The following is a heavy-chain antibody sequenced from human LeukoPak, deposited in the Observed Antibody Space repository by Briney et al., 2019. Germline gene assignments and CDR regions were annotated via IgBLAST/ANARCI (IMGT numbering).Heavy chain of an antibody. J-gene: IGHJ5*02. CDR1: GGSISSSSYY. Sequence: SETLSLTCTVSGGSISSSSYYWGWIRQPPGKGLEWIGSIYYSGSTYYNPSLKSRVTISVDTSKNQFSLKLSSVTAADTAVYYCARLILSWQWLAEEGWFDPWGQGTLVTVSS. CDR2: IYYSGST. V-gene: IGHV4-39*01. CDR3: ARLILSWQWLAEEGWFDP. D-gene: IGHD6-19*01.